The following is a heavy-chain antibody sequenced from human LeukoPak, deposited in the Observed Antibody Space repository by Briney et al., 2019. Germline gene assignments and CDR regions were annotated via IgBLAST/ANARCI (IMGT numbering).Heavy chain of an antibody. CDR1: GFTFSISA. CDR2: ISSSSTST. D-gene: IGHD2/OR15-2a*01. CDR3: AKSDSTSYNAFDI. Sequence: GGSLRLSCTASGFTFSISAMSWVRQAPGGGLEWVSSISSSSTSTYYADSVKGRFTISRDNSKNTLYLQMKSLRAEDTAVYYCAKSDSTSYNAFDIWGQGTMVTVSP. J-gene: IGHJ3*02. V-gene: IGHV3-23*01.